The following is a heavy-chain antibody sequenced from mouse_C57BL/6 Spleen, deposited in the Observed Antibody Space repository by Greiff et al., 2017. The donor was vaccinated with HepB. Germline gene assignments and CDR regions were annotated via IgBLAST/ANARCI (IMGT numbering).Heavy chain of an antibody. D-gene: IGHD1-1*01. V-gene: IGHV1-54*01. CDR3: SRSGLTTVVAGNY. CDR1: GYAFTNYL. Sequence: QVQLQQSGAELVRPGTSVKVSCKASGYAFTNYLIEWVKQRPGQGLEWIGVINPGSGGTNYNEKFKGKATLTADKSSSTAYMQLSSLTSEDSAVYFCSRSGLTTVVAGNYWGQGTTLTVSS. CDR2: INPGSGGT. J-gene: IGHJ2*01.